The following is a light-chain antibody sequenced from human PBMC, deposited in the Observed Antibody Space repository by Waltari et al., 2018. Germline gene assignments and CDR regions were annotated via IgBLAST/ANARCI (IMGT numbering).Light chain of an antibody. Sequence: DIQMTQSPSSLSTSVGDSVTITCRASPSISTYLNWYQQKPGKAPKLLIYAASSLQSGVPSRFSGSGSGTDFTLTISSLQPEDFVTYYCQQSYSTPRTFGQGTRLEIK. CDR1: PSISTY. V-gene: IGKV1-39*01. J-gene: IGKJ2*01. CDR3: QQSYSTPRT. CDR2: AAS.